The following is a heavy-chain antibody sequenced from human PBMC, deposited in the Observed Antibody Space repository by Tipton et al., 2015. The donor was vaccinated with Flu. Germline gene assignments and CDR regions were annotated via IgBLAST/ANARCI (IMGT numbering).Heavy chain of an antibody. CDR3: ARSLTYYDDSSGYAFDI. Sequence: TLSLTCTVSGGSISSSSYYWGWIRQPPGKGLEWIGSIYYSGSTYYNPSLKSRVTISVDTSKNQFSLKLSSVTAADTAVYYCARSLTYYDDSSGYAFDIWGQGTMVTVSS. CDR2: IYYSGST. J-gene: IGHJ3*02. CDR1: GGSISSSSYY. D-gene: IGHD3-22*01. V-gene: IGHV4-39*07.